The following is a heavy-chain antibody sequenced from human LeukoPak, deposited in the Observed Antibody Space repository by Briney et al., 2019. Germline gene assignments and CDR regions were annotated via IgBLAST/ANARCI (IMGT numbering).Heavy chain of an antibody. Sequence: SETLSLTCTVSGGSISSSSYYWGWIRQPPGKGLEWIGSIYYSGSTYYNPSLKSRVTISVDTSKNRFSLKLNSVTAADTAVYFCARIGDMVAIDYWGQGTLVTVSS. CDR3: ARIGDMVAIDY. V-gene: IGHV4-39*07. CDR1: GGSISSSSYY. D-gene: IGHD5-12*01. J-gene: IGHJ4*02. CDR2: IYYSGST.